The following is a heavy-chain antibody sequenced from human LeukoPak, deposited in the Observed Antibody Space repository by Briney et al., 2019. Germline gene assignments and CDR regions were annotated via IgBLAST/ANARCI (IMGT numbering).Heavy chain of an antibody. CDR2: IIPIFGTA. J-gene: IGHJ6*02. Sequence: GASVKVSCKASGGTFSSYAISWVRQAPGQGLEWMGGIIPIFGTANYAQKFQGRVTITADESTSTAYMELSSLGSEDTAVYYCARKLYSSGVYYYYGMDVWGQGTTVTVSS. D-gene: IGHD2-15*01. V-gene: IGHV1-69*01. CDR1: GGTFSSYA. CDR3: ARKLYSSGVYYYYGMDV.